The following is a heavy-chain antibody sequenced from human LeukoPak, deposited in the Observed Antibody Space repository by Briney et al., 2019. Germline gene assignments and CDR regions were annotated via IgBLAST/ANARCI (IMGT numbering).Heavy chain of an antibody. CDR2: INPNSGGT. Sequence: EASVKVSCKASGYTFTGYYMHWVRQAPGQGLEWMGWINPNSGGTNYAQKFQGRVTMTRDTSISTAYMELSRLRSDDTAVYYCARDHEQHSGYGTGDYWGQGTLVTVSS. CDR1: GYTFTGYY. V-gene: IGHV1-2*02. J-gene: IGHJ4*02. CDR3: ARDHEQHSGYGTGDY. D-gene: IGHD5-12*01.